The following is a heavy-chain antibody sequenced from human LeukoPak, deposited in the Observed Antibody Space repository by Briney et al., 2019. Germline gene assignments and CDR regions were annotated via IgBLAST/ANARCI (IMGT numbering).Heavy chain of an antibody. Sequence: ASVKVSCKASGYTFTIYDINWVRQAPGHGLEWMGWINSNSGDTNYAQKFQGRVTMTRDTSISTAYMELNSLRSDDTAVYYCARQRSYDYWGQGTLVTVSS. CDR3: ARQRSYDY. V-gene: IGHV1-2*02. CDR2: INSNSGDT. J-gene: IGHJ4*02. D-gene: IGHD1-26*01. CDR1: GYTFTIYD.